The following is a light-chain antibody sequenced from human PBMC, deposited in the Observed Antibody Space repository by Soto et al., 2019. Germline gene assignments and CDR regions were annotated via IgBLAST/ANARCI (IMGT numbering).Light chain of an antibody. CDR1: SGNIASNY. CDR2: EDN. V-gene: IGLV6-57*02. CDR3: QSYDTNTVV. Sequence: LTQPHSVSESPGKTVTISCTGSSGNIASNYVQWYQQRPGSAPTTVIYEDNQRPSGVPDRFSGSIDSSSNSASLTISGLKPEDEADYYCQSYDTNTVVFGGGTKLTVL. J-gene: IGLJ2*01.